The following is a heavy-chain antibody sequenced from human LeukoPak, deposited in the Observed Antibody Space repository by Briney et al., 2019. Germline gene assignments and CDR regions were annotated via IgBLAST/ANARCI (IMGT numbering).Heavy chain of an antibody. D-gene: IGHD6-13*01. J-gene: IGHJ6*02. CDR3: ASRQQLDYYYYYGMDV. Sequence: GGSLRLSCAASGFTFSDYYMSWIRQAPGKGLEWVSYISSSGSTIYYADSVKGRFTISRDNAKNSLYLQMNSLRAEDTAVYYCASRQQLDYYYYYGMDVWGQGTTVTVSS. CDR2: ISSSGSTI. CDR1: GFTFSDYY. V-gene: IGHV3-11*04.